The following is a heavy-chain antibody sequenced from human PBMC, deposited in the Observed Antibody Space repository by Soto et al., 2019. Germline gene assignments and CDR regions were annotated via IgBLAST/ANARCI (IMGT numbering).Heavy chain of an antibody. D-gene: IGHD2-2*01. CDR3: ARANYGIVVVNEDTNFDY. CDR1: GFTFSSYG. J-gene: IGHJ4*02. CDR2: IWYDGSNK. Sequence: QVQLVESGGGVVQPGRSLRLSCAASGFTFSSYGMHWVRQAPGKGLEWVAVIWYDGSNKYYADSVKGRFTISRDNSKNTLYRQMNSLRAEDTAVYYCARANYGIVVVNEDTNFDYWGQGTLVTVSS. V-gene: IGHV3-33*01.